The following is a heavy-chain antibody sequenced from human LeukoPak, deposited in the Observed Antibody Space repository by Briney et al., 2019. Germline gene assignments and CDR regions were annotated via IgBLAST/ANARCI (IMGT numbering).Heavy chain of an antibody. CDR2: INPNSGGT. Sequence: ASVKVSCKASGYTFTGYYTHWVRQAPGQGLEWMGRINPNSGGTNYAQKFQGRVTMTRDTSISTAYMELSRLRSDDTAVYYCARVNIYDILTGYDDYWGQGTLVTVSS. CDR3: ARVNIYDILTGYDDY. J-gene: IGHJ4*02. D-gene: IGHD3-9*01. V-gene: IGHV1-2*06. CDR1: GYTFTGYY.